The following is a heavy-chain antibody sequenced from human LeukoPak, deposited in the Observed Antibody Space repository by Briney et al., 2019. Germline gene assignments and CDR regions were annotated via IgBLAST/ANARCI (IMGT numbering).Heavy chain of an antibody. V-gene: IGHV3-7*03. CDR1: GFTFSSYW. CDR2: INQDGSEK. D-gene: IGHD3-16*01. Sequence: GGSLRLSCAASGFTFSSYWLSWVRQAPGKGLEWVANINQDGSEKNYVDSAKGRFTISRDNAKNSLYLQMSNLRAEDTAVYFCARGGGLDVWGQGATVTFSS. CDR3: ARGGGLDV. J-gene: IGHJ6*02.